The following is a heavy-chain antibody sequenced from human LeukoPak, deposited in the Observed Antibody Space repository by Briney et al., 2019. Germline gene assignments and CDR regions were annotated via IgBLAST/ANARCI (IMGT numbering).Heavy chain of an antibody. J-gene: IGHJ4*02. CDR2: IYPGDSDT. V-gene: IGHV5-51*01. Sequence: GESLQISCKGSGYSFTSYWIGWVRQMPGKGLEWMGIIYPGDSDTRYSPSFQGQVSISADKSISTAYLQWSSLKAPDTAMYYCARPYYDSSGYYYGIVYWGQGTLVTVSS. CDR3: ARPYYDSSGYYYGIVY. CDR1: GYSFTSYW. D-gene: IGHD3-22*01.